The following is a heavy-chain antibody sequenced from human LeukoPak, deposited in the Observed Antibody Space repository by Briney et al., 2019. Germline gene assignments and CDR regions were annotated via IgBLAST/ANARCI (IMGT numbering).Heavy chain of an antibody. J-gene: IGHJ4*02. V-gene: IGHV3-21*01. CDR3: ARDTGPFDY. CDR1: GLIFGSHT. CDR2: ISSSSTYI. Sequence: KAGGSLRLSCAASGLIFGSHTMNWVRQAPGKGLEWVSSISSSSTYIDYADSVKGRFTISRDNAKNSLYLQMSSLRAEDTAVYYCARDTGPFDYWGQGTLVTVSS.